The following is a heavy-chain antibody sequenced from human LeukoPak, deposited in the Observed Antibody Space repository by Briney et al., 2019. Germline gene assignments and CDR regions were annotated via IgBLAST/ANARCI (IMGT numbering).Heavy chain of an antibody. Sequence: GGSLRLFCAASGFTLSSYHTSLVRQSPGKGLEWPTFISISSGYIYYADSGKGRFTISRDNAKNSLYLQMNSLRVEDTAVYYCARGPLGGYNSAWFDPWGQGTLVTVSS. J-gene: IGHJ5*02. D-gene: IGHD5-24*01. CDR2: ISISSGYI. CDR1: GFTLSSYH. V-gene: IGHV3-21*01. CDR3: ARGPLGGYNSAWFDP.